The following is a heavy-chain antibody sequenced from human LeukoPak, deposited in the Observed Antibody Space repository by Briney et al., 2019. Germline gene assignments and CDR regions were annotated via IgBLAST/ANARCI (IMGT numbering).Heavy chain of an antibody. V-gene: IGHV3-30*02. J-gene: IGHJ4*02. CDR2: IRYDGNNK. CDR1: GFTFSDYS. CDR3: AKVRYCSGVNCYPDDN. Sequence: GSLRFSCAASGFTFSDYSMHWVRQAQGKGLNWVAFIRYDGNNKYYADSVKGRFTISRDNSKNMLYLEMNSLSTEDTAVYYCAKVRYCSGVNCYPDDNWGQGTLVTVSS. D-gene: IGHD2-15*01.